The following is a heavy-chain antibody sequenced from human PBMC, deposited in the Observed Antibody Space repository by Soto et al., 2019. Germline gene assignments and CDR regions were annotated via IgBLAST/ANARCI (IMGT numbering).Heavy chain of an antibody. V-gene: IGHV4-59*08. CDR2: IYYSGST. Sequence: SETLALTCTVSGGSISSYYWCWIRQPPGKGLEWIAYIYYSGSTNYNPSLKSRVTISVDTSKDQFSLKLSSVTAADTAVYYCARRYGPGFDYWGQGTLVTVSS. D-gene: IGHD4-17*01. J-gene: IGHJ4*02. CDR1: GGSISSYY. CDR3: ARRYGPGFDY.